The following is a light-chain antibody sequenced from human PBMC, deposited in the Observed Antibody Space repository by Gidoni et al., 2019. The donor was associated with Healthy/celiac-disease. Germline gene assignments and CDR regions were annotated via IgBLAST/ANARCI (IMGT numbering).Light chain of an antibody. V-gene: IGKV3-20*01. Sequence: EIVLTQSPGTLSLSPGERATLSCRASQSVSSSYLAWYQQKPGQAPRLLIYCASSRATGIPDRFNGRGSGTDFTLTISRLEPEDFAVYYCQQYGSSPPITFGQXTRLEIK. J-gene: IGKJ5*01. CDR1: QSVSSSY. CDR3: QQYGSSPPIT. CDR2: CAS.